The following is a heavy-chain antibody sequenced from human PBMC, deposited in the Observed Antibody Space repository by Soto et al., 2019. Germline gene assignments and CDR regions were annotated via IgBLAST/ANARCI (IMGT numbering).Heavy chain of an antibody. CDR2: INPSGGST. J-gene: IGHJ6*02. V-gene: IGHV1-46*01. CDR1: GYTFTSYY. D-gene: IGHD3-3*01. CDR3: ARGSAYYDFWSGSGSYYYYGMDV. Sequence: ASVKVSCKASGYTFTSYYMHWVRQAPGQGLEWMGIINPSGGSTSYAQKFQGRVTMTRDTSTSTVYMELSSLRSEDTAVYYCARGSAYYDFWSGSGSYYYYGMDVWGQGTTVTVSS.